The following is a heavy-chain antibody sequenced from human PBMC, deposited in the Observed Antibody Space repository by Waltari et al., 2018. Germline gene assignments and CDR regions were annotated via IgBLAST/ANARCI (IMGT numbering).Heavy chain of an antibody. J-gene: IGHJ3*02. V-gene: IGHV1-3*03. CDR1: GYTVTSYA. CDR2: INAGNGNT. D-gene: IGHD2-2*01. Sequence: QVQLVQSGAEVKKPGASVKVSCKASGYTVTSYAMHWVRQAPGQRLEWMGWINAGNGNTKYSQEFQGRVTITRDTSASTAYMELSSLRSEDMAVYYCARDTGYCSSTSCYGGAFDIWGQGTMVTVSS. CDR3: ARDTGYCSSTSCYGGAFDI.